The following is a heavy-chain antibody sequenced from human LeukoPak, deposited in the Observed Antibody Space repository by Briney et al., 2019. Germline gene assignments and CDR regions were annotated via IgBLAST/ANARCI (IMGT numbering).Heavy chain of an antibody. J-gene: IGHJ4*02. CDR3: ARDPGDYGFDY. V-gene: IGHV4-34*01. CDR2: INHSGST. CDR1: GGSFSGYY. Sequence: SETLSLTCAVYGGSFSGYYWTWIRQPPGKGLEWIGEINHSGSTNYNPSLKSRVTISVDTSKNQFSLQLNSVTPEDTAVYYCARDPGDYGFDYWGQGTLVTVSS. D-gene: IGHD4-17*01.